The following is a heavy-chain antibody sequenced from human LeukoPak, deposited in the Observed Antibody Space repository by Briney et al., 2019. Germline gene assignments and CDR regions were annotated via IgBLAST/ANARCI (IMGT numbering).Heavy chain of an antibody. CDR1: GFTVSSNS. CDR2: INWNSDSI. Sequence: GGSLRLSCTVSGFTVSSNSMSWVRQAPGKGLEWVSGINWNSDSIGYADSVKGRFTTSRDNAKNSLYLQMNSLRAEDTAFYYCAINGGGDSGYGNFDYWGQGTLVTVSS. D-gene: IGHD5-12*01. CDR3: AINGGGDSGYGNFDY. V-gene: IGHV3-9*01. J-gene: IGHJ4*02.